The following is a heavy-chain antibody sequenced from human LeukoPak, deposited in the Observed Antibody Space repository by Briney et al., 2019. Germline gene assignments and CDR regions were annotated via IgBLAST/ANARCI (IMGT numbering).Heavy chain of an antibody. CDR1: GYTLTSYG. CDR2: ISAYNGNT. D-gene: IGHD3-3*01. V-gene: IGHV1-18*01. J-gene: IGHJ4*02. CDR3: ARVAQVWSGYYPVLIYSDY. Sequence: GASVKVSCKASGYTLTSYGISWVRQAPGQGLEWMGWISAYNGNTNYAQKLQGRVTMTTDTSTSTAYMELRSLRSDDTAVYYCARVAQVWSGYYPVLIYSDYWGQGTLATVSS.